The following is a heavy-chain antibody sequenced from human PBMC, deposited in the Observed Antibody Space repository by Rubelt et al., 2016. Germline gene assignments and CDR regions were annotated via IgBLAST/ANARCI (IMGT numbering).Heavy chain of an antibody. D-gene: IGHD4-17*01. CDR3: VRDHISGDYAYYYGLDV. J-gene: IGHJ6*02. V-gene: IGHV3-30*02. CDR1: GFTFSSYG. CDR2: IRYDGSNK. Sequence: GSGGGVVQPGGSLRLSCAASGFTFSSYGMHWVRQAPGKGLEWVAFIRYDGSNKYYADSVKGRFTISRDNSKSTRYLQMNSLRAEDTALYYCVRDHISGDYAYYYGLDVWGQGTTVTVSS.